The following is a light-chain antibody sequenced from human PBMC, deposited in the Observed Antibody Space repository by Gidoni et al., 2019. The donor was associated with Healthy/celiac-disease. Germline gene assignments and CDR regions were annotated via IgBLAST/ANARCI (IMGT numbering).Light chain of an antibody. CDR2: GNS. J-gene: IGLJ2*01. V-gene: IGLV1-40*01. CDR1: SSNIGAGYD. Sequence: QSVLTQPPSVSGAPGQRVTLSCAGSSSNIGAGYDVHWYQQLPGTAPNLLIYGNSNRPSGVPDRFSGSKSGTSASLAITGLQAEDEADYYCQSYDSSLSGVVFGGGTKLTVL. CDR3: QSYDSSLSGVV.